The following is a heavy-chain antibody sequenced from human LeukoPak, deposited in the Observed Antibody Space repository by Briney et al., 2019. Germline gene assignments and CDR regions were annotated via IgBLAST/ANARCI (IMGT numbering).Heavy chain of an antibody. CDR2: IGSSGNTI. D-gene: IGHD3-22*01. V-gene: IGHV3-11*01. CDR1: GFTFSDYY. Sequence: GGSLRLSCAASGFTFSDYYMSWIRQAPGKGLEWVSYIGSSGNTIYYADSVKGRFTITRDNAKNSLYLQLNSLRVEDTAVYYCARGFYYYDSGAYGFWGQGILVTVSS. J-gene: IGHJ4*02. CDR3: ARGFYYYDSGAYGF.